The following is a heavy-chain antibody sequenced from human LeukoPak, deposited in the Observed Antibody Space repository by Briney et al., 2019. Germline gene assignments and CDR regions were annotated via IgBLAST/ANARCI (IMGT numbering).Heavy chain of an antibody. V-gene: IGHV4-39*07. CDR1: GGSISSSSYY. CDR3: ARVYYDFWSGYLLWFDP. D-gene: IGHD3-3*01. CDR2: IYYSGST. Sequence: PSETLSLTCTVSGGSISSSSYYWGWIRQPPGKGLEWIGSIYYSGSTYYNPSLKSRVTISVDTSKNQFSLKLSSVTAADTAVYYCARVYYDFWSGYLLWFDPWGQETLVTVSS. J-gene: IGHJ5*02.